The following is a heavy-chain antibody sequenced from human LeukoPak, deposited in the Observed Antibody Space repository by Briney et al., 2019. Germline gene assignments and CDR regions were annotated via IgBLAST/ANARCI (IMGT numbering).Heavy chain of an antibody. CDR3: ARRSEDSSGYYLLGAFDI. V-gene: IGHV3-30*04. CDR2: ISYDGSNK. CDR1: GFTFSSYA. Sequence: GGTLRLSCAASGFTFSSYAMHWVRQAPGKGLEWVAVISYDGSNKYYADSVKGRFTISRDNSKNTLYLQMNSLRAEDTAVYYCARRSEDSSGYYLLGAFDIWGQGAMVTVSS. J-gene: IGHJ3*02. D-gene: IGHD3-22*01.